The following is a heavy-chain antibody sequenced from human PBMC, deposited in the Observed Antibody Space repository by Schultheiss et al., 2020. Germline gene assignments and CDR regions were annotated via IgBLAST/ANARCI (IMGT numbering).Heavy chain of an antibody. CDR3: ARGNSSSWYYYYYGMDV. J-gene: IGHJ6*02. Sequence: SETLSLTCAVSGGSISSGGYSWSWIRQPPGKGLEWIGYIYHSGSAYYNPSLKSRATILADRSKNQFSLKLSSVTAADTAVYYCARGNSSSWYYYYYGMDVWGQGTTVTVSS. CDR2: IYHSGSA. D-gene: IGHD6-13*01. CDR1: GGSISSGGYS. V-gene: IGHV4-30-2*01.